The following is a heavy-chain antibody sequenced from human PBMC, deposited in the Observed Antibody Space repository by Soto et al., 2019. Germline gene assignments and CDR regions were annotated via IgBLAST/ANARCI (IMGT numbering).Heavy chain of an antibody. CDR1: GFTFNND. D-gene: IGHD1-1*01. J-gene: IGHJ4*02. Sequence: QVQLVESGGGVVQPGRSLRISCSASGFTFNNDMHWVRQAPGKGLEWVAVTSYDGGKNYYADSVKGRFTISRDNSKNTLYLQMDSLRADDTAIYYCARERTTYLNACDYWGQGTLVTVSS. CDR2: TSYDGGKN. CDR3: ARERTTYLNACDY. V-gene: IGHV3-30-3*01.